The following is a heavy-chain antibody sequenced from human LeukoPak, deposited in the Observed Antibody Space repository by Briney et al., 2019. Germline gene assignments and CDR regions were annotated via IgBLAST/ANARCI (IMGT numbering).Heavy chain of an antibody. J-gene: IGHJ5*02. V-gene: IGHV3-53*01. Sequence: PGGSLRLSCAASGFTVSSNYMSWVRQAPGKGLEWVSVFYSGGNTYYADSVKGRSTISRDNSKNTLYLQMNSLRAEDTAVYYCARGARRICSGTSCPFDPWGQGTRVTVSS. D-gene: IGHD2-2*01. CDR2: FYSGGNT. CDR3: ARGARRICSGTSCPFDP. CDR1: GFTVSSNY.